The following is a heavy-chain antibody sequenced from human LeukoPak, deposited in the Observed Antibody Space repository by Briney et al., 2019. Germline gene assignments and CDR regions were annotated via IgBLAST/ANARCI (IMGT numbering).Heavy chain of an antibody. CDR1: GFNFRDAA. CDR2: ISFSGDNS. V-gene: IGHV3-23*01. D-gene: IGHD6-19*01. J-gene: IGHJ4*02. CDR3: AKVIRLAPGQYYFDY. Sequence: GGSLRLSCAASGFNFRDAAMTWVRQAPGKGLEWVSLISFSGDNSYYADSVKGRFTISRDNSKNTLSLQMNSLRVEDTAIYYCAKVIRLAPGQYYFDYWGQGTLVTVSS.